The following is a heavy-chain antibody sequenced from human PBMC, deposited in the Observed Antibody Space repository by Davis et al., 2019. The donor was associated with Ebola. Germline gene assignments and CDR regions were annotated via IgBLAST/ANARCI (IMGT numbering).Heavy chain of an antibody. Sequence: GESLKISCTGSGYSFTSYWIGWVRQMPGKGLEWMGIIYPGDSDTRYSPSFQGQVTISADKSISTAYLQWSSLKASDTAMYYCATSTMIRGVSLDYGMDVWPRDHGHRLL. CDR3: ATSTMIRGVSLDYGMDV. CDR2: IYPGDSDT. J-gene: IGHJ6*02. D-gene: IGHD3-10*01. V-gene: IGHV5-51*01. CDR1: GYSFTSYW.